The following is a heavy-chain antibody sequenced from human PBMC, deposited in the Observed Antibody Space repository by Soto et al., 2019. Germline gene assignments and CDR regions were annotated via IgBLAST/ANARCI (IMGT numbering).Heavy chain of an antibody. CDR3: ANTFGPIAVAGTIDY. D-gene: IGHD6-19*01. CDR1: GFTFSSYA. CDR2: ISYDGSNK. Sequence: QVQLVESGGGVVQPGRSLRLSCAASGFTFSSYAMHWVRQAPGKGLEWVAVISYDGSNKYYADSVKGRFTISRDNSKNPLYLQMNSLRDEDTAVYYCANTFGPIAVAGTIDYWGQGTLVTVSS. V-gene: IGHV3-30-3*01. J-gene: IGHJ4*02.